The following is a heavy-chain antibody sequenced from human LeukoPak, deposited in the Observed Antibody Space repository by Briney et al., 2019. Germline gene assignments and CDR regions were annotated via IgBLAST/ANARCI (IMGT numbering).Heavy chain of an antibody. Sequence: ASVKVSCKASGYTFTSYAMHWVRQAPGQRLEWMGWINAGNGNTKYSQKFQGRVTITRDTSASTAYMELSSLRSEDTAVYYCARDPTLVLRYFDWLLPAALLDIWGQGTMVTVSS. D-gene: IGHD3-9*01. CDR1: GYTFTSYA. CDR2: INAGNGNT. CDR3: ARDPTLVLRYFDWLLPAALLDI. V-gene: IGHV1-3*01. J-gene: IGHJ3*02.